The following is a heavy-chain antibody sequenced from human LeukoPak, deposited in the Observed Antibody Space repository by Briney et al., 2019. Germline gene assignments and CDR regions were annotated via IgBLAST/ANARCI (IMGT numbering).Heavy chain of an antibody. CDR1: GFTFSSYW. Sequence: GGSLRLSCAASGFTFSSYWMSWVRQAPGKGLEWVANIKQDGSEKYYVDSVKGRFTISRDNARNSLYLQMNSLRAEDTAVYYCAIGGRFGLLDYWGQGTLVTVSS. J-gene: IGHJ4*02. V-gene: IGHV3-7*01. CDR2: IKQDGSEK. CDR3: AIGGRFGLLDY. D-gene: IGHD3-10*01.